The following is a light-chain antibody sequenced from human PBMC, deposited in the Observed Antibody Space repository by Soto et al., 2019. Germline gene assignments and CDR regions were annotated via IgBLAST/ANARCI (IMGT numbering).Light chain of an antibody. J-gene: IGKJ1*01. Sequence: DIQMTQSPSTLSASVGDRVTITCRASQSISSWLAWYQQKPGKAPKLLIYKASSLESGVPSRFSGSGSGTEFTLTISSLQPDDFATYYCQQYKTWTFGQGTKVAIK. CDR2: KAS. CDR3: QQYKTWT. V-gene: IGKV1-5*03. CDR1: QSISSW.